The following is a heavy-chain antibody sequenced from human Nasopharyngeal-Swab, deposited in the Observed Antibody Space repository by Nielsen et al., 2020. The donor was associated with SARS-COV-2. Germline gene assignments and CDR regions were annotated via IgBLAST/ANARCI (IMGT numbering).Heavy chain of an antibody. J-gene: IGHJ6*02. CDR1: GYTFIGYY. CDR2: INPNSGGT. CDR3: ARDGTRYNWNDYYYYGMDV. V-gene: IGHV1-2*06. D-gene: IGHD1-1*01. Sequence: ASLKVSCKASGYTFIGYYMHWVRQAPGQGLEWMGRINPNSGGTNYAQKFQGRVTMTRDTSISTAYMELSRLRSDDTAVYYCARDGTRYNWNDYYYYGMDVWGQGTTVTVS.